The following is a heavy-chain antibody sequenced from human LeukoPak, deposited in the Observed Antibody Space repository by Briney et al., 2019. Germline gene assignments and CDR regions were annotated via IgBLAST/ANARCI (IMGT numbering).Heavy chain of an antibody. CDR2: IYRDGST. J-gene: IGHJ3*02. Sequence: PGGSLRLSCVASGFTVSSNYMSWVRQAPGEGLEWVSVIYRDGSTHYADSVKGRFTISREKSKNTLYLQMNGLRAEDTAIYYCARGGVVPAAMGYAFDIWGPGTMVTVSS. D-gene: IGHD2-2*01. CDR3: ARGGVVPAAMGYAFDI. CDR1: GFTVSSNY. V-gene: IGHV3-66*01.